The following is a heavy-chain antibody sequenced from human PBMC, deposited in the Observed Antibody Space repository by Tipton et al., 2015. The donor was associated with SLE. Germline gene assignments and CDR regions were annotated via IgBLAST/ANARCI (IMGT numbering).Heavy chain of an antibody. J-gene: IGHJ3*02. D-gene: IGHD3-10*01. CDR3: AREGGEGGGFDI. CDR2: VYYSGNT. V-gene: IGHV4-39*07. CDR1: GGSISSSSNY. Sequence: TLSLTCTVSGGSISSSSNYWGWIRQPPGKGLEWIGSVYYSGNTHYNPSLKSRVTISVDTSKNQFSLKLTSLTAADTAVYFCAREGGEGGGFDIWGQGTMVTVSS.